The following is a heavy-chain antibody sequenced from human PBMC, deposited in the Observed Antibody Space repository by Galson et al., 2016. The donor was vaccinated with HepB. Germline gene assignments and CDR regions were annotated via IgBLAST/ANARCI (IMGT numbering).Heavy chain of an antibody. J-gene: IGHJ4*02. D-gene: IGHD3-22*01. V-gene: IGHV4-39*01. CDR1: GGSISSGAYS. Sequence: SETLSLTCTVSGGSISSGAYSWDWIRQPPGKGLEWIGNFYYGGNTYYNPSLKSRVTISVDTSKNQFSLKLSSVTAADTAVYYCARRPYAYYDSSTSLDSWGQGTLVTVSS. CDR2: FYYGGNT. CDR3: ARRPYAYYDSSTSLDS.